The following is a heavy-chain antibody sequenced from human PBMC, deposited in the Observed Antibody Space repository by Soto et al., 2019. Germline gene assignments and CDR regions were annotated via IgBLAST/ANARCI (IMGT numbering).Heavy chain of an antibody. D-gene: IGHD3-9*01. CDR2: SRSNADGGTA. V-gene: IGHV3-15*01. J-gene: IGHJ4*02. Sequence: EVQLVESGGGLVKSGGSLRLSCAASGFTFNNAWMSWVRQAPGKGLEGGGRSRSNADGGTAVYAAPVKGRFTISRDDSKNTLYLQMNSLKTEDTAVYYCTTDSRPYYDIWTGLDSWGQGTLVTVSS. CDR3: TTDSRPYYDIWTGLDS. CDR1: GFTFNNAW.